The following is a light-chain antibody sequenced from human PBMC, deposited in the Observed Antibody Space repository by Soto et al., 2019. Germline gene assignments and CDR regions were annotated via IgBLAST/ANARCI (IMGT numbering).Light chain of an antibody. CDR3: QRYNDWPLT. J-gene: IGKJ4*01. CDR2: NAF. CDR1: QGVGIT. Sequence: EIVMTQSPATLSVSPGEGVTLSCRASQGVGITLAWYQQKPGQTPRLLIYNAFTRATGIPARFSGSGSGTEFTLTINSLQSEDSAVYCCQRYNDWPLTFGGGTKVEVK. V-gene: IGKV3-15*01.